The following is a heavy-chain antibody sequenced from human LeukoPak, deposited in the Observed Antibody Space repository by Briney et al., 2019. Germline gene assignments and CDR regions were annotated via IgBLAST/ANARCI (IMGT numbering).Heavy chain of an antibody. J-gene: IGHJ6*02. CDR2: ISYDGSNK. V-gene: IGHV3-30-3*01. CDR1: GFTFSSYA. D-gene: IGHD1-14*01. CDR3: ARDPAQENQYGMDV. Sequence: GGSLRLSCEASGFTFSSYAMHWVRPAPGEGLEWVAVISYDGSNKYYADSVKDRFTISRDNSKNTLYLQMNSLRAEDTAVYYCARDPAQENQYGMDVWGQGTTVTVSS.